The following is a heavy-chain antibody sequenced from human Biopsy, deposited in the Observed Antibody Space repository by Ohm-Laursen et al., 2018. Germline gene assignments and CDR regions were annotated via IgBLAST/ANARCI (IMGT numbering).Heavy chain of an antibody. V-gene: IGHV4-59*01. CDR2: ISKGGDT. CDR1: GDSISSYY. J-gene: IGHJ3*01. Sequence: GTLSLTCTVSGDSISSYYWSWIRQPPGKGLEWIGFISKGGDTTYNPSLRGRVAISVDTSKNQFSLKLSSVTAADTAIFFCARLYRLDDYWNDDPPDAFDVWGQGTRVTVSS. D-gene: IGHD1-1*01. CDR3: ARLYRLDDYWNDDPPDAFDV.